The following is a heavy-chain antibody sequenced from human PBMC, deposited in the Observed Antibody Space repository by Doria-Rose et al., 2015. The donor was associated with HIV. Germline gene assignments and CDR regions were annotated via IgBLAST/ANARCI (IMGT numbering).Heavy chain of an antibody. D-gene: IGHD6-13*01. CDR1: GVSLSSPGMG. V-gene: IGHV2-26*01. CDR3: ARIKSSRWYHKYYFDF. Sequence: QVTLKESGPVLVKPTETLTLTCTVSGVSLSSPGMGVSWIRQPPGKALEWLANILSDDERSYKTSLRSRLTISSGTSKSQVVLTMTDMDPVDTATYYCARIKSSRWYHKYYFDFWGQGTLVIVPA. CDR2: ILSDDER. J-gene: IGHJ4*02.